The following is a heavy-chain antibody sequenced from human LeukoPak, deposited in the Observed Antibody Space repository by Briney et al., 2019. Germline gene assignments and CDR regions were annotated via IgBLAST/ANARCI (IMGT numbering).Heavy chain of an antibody. CDR3: AIYASVAAAGIAGVFDP. D-gene: IGHD6-13*01. CDR2: IYYSGRT. V-gene: IGHV4-39*07. CDR1: GGSISSSSYY. J-gene: IGHJ5*02. Sequence: PSETLSLTCAVSGGSISSSSYYWGWIRQPPGKGREWIGSIYYSGRTYYNPSVKSRVTISLVTTKSQYSLKSSYVHAESTAVDYCAIYASVAAAGIAGVFDPWGQGTLVTVSS.